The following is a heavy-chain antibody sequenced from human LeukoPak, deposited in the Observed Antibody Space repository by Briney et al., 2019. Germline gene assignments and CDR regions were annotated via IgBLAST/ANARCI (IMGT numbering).Heavy chain of an antibody. CDR1: GFTFSSYG. Sequence: PGGSLRLSCAASGFTFSSYGMHWVRQASGKGLEWVAVIWYDGSNKYYADSVKGRFTISRDNSKNTLYLQMNSLRAEDTAVYYCARKISCGGDCYSLDYWGQGTLVTVSS. J-gene: IGHJ4*02. CDR2: IWYDGSNK. V-gene: IGHV3-33*01. CDR3: ARKISCGGDCYSLDY. D-gene: IGHD2-21*01.